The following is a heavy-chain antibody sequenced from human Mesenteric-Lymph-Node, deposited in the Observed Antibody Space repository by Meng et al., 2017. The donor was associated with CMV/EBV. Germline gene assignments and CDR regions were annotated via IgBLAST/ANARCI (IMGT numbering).Heavy chain of an antibody. Sequence: LNCAVAGGYIRSSNWWSWVRQPPGKGLEWIGEVFHSGSTNYNPSLKSRVTVSVDRSKNHFSLQLTSVTAADTAIYYCSSRWTGYYVYWGQGTLVTVSS. J-gene: IGHJ4*02. CDR3: SSRWTGYYVY. CDR2: VFHSGST. CDR1: GGYIRSSNW. V-gene: IGHV4-4*02. D-gene: IGHD3/OR15-3a*01.